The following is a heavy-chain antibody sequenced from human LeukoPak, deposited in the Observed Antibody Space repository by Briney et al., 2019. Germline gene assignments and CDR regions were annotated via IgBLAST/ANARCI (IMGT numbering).Heavy chain of an antibody. CDR2: ISGSDGKT. CDR1: GFTFRSYG. CDR3: AKIGDVLLWFGDMDV. Sequence: GGSLRLSCAASGFTFRSYGMTWVRQAPGKGLEWVSSISGSDGKTYYADSVKGRFTISRDNSKNTLYLQMNSLRAEDTAVYYCAKIGDVLLWFGDMDVWGKGTTVTISS. V-gene: IGHV3-23*01. D-gene: IGHD3-10*01. J-gene: IGHJ6*03.